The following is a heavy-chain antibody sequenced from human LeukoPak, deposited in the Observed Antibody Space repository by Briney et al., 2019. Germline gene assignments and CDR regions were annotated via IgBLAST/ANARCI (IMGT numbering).Heavy chain of an antibody. D-gene: IGHD2-15*01. CDR3: AKGQAQDATLYYYYGMDV. Sequence: PGRSLRLSCAASGFTFSSYGVHWVRQAPGKGLEWVAVISYDGSNKYYADSVKGRFTISRDNSKNTLYLQMNSLRAEDTAVYYCAKGQAQDATLYYYYGMDVWGKGTTVTVSS. CDR1: GFTFSSYG. CDR2: ISYDGSNK. J-gene: IGHJ6*04. V-gene: IGHV3-30*18.